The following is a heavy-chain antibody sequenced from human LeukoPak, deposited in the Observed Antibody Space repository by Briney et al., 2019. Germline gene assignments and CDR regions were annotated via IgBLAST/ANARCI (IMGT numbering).Heavy chain of an antibody. D-gene: IGHD1-26*01. CDR2: ISSSSYI. CDR1: GFTFSSYS. J-gene: IGHJ3*02. CDR3: AEYSGTLDAFDI. V-gene: IGHV3-21*01. Sequence: NPGGSLRLSCAASGFTFSSYSMNWVRQAPGKGLEWVSSISSSSYIYYADSVKGRFTISRDNAKNSLYLQMNSLRAEDTAVYYCAEYSGTLDAFDIWGQGTMVTVSS.